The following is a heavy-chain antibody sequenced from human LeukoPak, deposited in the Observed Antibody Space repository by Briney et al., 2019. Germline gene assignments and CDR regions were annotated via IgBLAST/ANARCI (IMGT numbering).Heavy chain of an antibody. CDR1: GYTFTGQY. CDR3: ARGRQLHLGELFPFAEFFQP. CDR2: INPNSGGT. D-gene: IGHD3-16*01. J-gene: IGHJ1*01. V-gene: IGHV1-2*02. Sequence: VASVKVSCKTSGYTFTGQYLRWVRQAPGQGLEWMGWINPNSGGTKSAQKFQGRVIMTRDTSISTAYMELRSLSSDDTAVYYCARGRQLHLGELFPFAEFFQPWGQGTLVTVFS.